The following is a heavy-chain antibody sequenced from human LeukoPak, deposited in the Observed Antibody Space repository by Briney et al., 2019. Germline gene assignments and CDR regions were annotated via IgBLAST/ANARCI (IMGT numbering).Heavy chain of an antibody. J-gene: IGHJ4*02. CDR3: ARHCTNGVCYMGVDY. Sequence: GGSLRLSCAASGFTFSSYWMSWVRQAPGKGLEWVAHIKQDGSEKYYVDSVKGRFTISRDNAKNSLYLQMNSLRAEDTAVYYCARHCTNGVCYMGVDYWGQGTLVTVSS. CDR1: GFTFSSYW. D-gene: IGHD2-8*01. CDR2: IKQDGSEK. V-gene: IGHV3-7*01.